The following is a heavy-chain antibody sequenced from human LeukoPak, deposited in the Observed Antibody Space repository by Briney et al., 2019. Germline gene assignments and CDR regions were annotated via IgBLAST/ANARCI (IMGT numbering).Heavy chain of an antibody. J-gene: IGHJ4*02. D-gene: IGHD3-22*01. V-gene: IGHV4-4*02. CDR1: GGSISGGYW. CDR2: IYHTGNT. CDR3: ARASSGAFSLGY. Sequence: SETLSLTCAVSGGSISGGYWWSWVRQPPGRGLEWIGEIYHTGNTDYNPSLKGRVTMSVDTSKSQSSLRLSSVTAADTALYFCARASSGAFSLGYWGQGTLVTVSS.